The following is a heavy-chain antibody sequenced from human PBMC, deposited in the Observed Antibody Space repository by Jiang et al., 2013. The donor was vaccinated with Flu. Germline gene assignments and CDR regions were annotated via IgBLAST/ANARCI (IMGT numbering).Heavy chain of an antibody. V-gene: IGHV3-7*01. CDR1: GFTFSNYW. CDR3: ATGGRIIMIVNPFES. J-gene: IGHJ4*02. D-gene: IGHD3-22*01. CDR2: IKQDGNEK. Sequence: GLVXPGGSLRLSCAASGFTFSNYWMNWVRQTPGKGLEWVANIKQDGNEKYYVDSVKGRFTISRDNAKNSVYLQMNSLRAEDTAVYYCATGGRIIMIVNPFESWGQGTLVTVSS.